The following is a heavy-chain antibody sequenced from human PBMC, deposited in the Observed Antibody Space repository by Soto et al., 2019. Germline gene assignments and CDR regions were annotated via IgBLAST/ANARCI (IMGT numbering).Heavy chain of an antibody. Sequence: GGSLRLSCAASGFTFTNYAMSWVRQAPGKGLEWVSVISGSGGSTHYADSVKGRFTISRDNSKNTLYLQMNSLRAEDTAVYYCANKVQPIYFFKSWGQGTLVTVPQ. CDR1: GFTFTNYA. J-gene: IGHJ4*02. CDR2: ISGSGGST. D-gene: IGHD2-21*01. V-gene: IGHV3-23*01. CDR3: ANKVQPIYFFKS.